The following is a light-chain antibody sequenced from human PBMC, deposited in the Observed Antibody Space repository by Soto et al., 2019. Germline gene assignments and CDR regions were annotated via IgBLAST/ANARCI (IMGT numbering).Light chain of an antibody. CDR2: GAS. Sequence: EIVLTQSPGTLSLSPGERATLSCRASQSVSSSYLAWYQQKPGQAPRPLIYGASSRAIGIPDRFSGSGSGTDFTLTISGLEPEDFAVYYCQQYGSSPWTFGQGTKVEIQ. V-gene: IGKV3-20*01. CDR1: QSVSSSY. CDR3: QQYGSSPWT. J-gene: IGKJ1*01.